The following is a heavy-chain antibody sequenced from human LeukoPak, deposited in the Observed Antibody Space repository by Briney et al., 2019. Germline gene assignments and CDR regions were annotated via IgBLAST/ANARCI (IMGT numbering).Heavy chain of an antibody. J-gene: IGHJ4*02. CDR1: GFTFSGYG. CDR3: ARESEGGTGTSCPDY. CDR2: ISYDGHNE. V-gene: IGHV3-30*03. Sequence: PGGSLRLSCAASGFTFSGYGMHWVRQAPGKGLEWVAVISYDGHNEYYGDSVKGRFTISRDNSKSTLYLQVNSLRVEDTALYYCARESEGGTGTSCPDYWGQGTLVTVSS. D-gene: IGHD2-2*01.